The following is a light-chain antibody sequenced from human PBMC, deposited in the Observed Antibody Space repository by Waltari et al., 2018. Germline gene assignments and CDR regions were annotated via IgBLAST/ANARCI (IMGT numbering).Light chain of an antibody. CDR3: QSFDNMLSGGVV. J-gene: IGLJ2*01. CDR1: TSNIGAGHD. V-gene: IGLV1-40*01. CDR2: VNN. Sequence: QSVLTQPPSVSGTPGQRVTISCSGSTSNIGAGHDVHWYQHLPGTAPKLLIYVNNNRPPWAPDRFAGSKSGTSASLAITGLQADDEADYFCQSFDNMLSGGVVFGGGTKLAVL.